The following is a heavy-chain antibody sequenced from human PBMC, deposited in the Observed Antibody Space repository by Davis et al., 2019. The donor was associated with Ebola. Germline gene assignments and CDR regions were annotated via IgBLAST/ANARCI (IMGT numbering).Heavy chain of an antibody. CDR2: IVIGSGHT. J-gene: IGHJ5*02. D-gene: IGHD2-2*01. V-gene: IGHV1-58*01. CDR1: GFTFPKSA. Sequence: SVKVSCKASGFTFPKSAVQWVRQARGQRLEWIGWIVIGSGHTTYAQKFQDRVTITRDMSTNTVYMELSRLRSEDTAVYYCAAWVLGYCTDNSCYTSYNWFDPWGQGTLVTVSS. CDR3: AAWVLGYCTDNSCYTSYNWFDP.